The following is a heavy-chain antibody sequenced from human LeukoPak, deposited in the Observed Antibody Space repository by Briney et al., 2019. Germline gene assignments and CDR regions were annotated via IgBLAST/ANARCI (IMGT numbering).Heavy chain of an antibody. D-gene: IGHD1-14*01. J-gene: IGHJ5*02. CDR2: IYYSGST. CDR3: ARLNKPGWFDP. V-gene: IGHV4-39*01. Sequence: PSETLSLTCTVSGGSISSSSYYWGWIRQPPGKGLEWIGSIYYSGSTYYNPSLKSRVTISVDTSKNQFSLRLTSVTATDTAVYYCARLNKPGWFDPWGQGTLVTVSS. CDR1: GGSISSSSYY.